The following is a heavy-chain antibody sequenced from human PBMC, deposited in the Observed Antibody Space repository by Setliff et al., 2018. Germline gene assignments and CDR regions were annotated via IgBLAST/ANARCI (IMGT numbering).Heavy chain of an antibody. J-gene: IGHJ4*02. CDR1: GFTFSSYW. Sequence: PGGSLRLSCAASGFTFSSYWMHWVRQVPGKGLVWVSRSNSDGSSTSYADSVKGRFTISRDNAKNTLYLQMNSLGAEDTAVYYCARERSLWFGELSRQHFDYWGQGTLVTVSS. V-gene: IGHV3-74*01. CDR3: ARERSLWFGELSRQHFDY. CDR2: SNSDGSST. D-gene: IGHD3-10*01.